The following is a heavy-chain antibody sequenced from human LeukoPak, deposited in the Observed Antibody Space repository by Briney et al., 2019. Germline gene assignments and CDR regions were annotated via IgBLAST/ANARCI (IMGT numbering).Heavy chain of an antibody. V-gene: IGHV3-15*01. CDR1: GFTFSNAW. J-gene: IGHJ4*02. CDR2: IKSKTDGGTT. CDR3: TAGSSVISYFDY. D-gene: IGHD2-21*01. Sequence: GGSLRFSCAASGFTFSNAWMSWVRQAPGKGLEWVGRIKSKTDGGTTDYAAPVKGRFTISRDDSKNTLYLQMNSLKTEDRAVYYCTAGSSVISYFDYWGQGTLVTVSS.